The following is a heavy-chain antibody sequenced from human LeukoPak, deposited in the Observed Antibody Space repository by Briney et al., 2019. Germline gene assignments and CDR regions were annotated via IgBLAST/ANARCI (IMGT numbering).Heavy chain of an antibody. D-gene: IGHD3-10*01. J-gene: IGHJ4*02. Sequence: PGRSLRLSCAASGFTFSSYGMHWVRQAPGKGLEWVAVIWYDGSNKYYADSVKGRFTISRDNSKNTLYPQMNSLRAEDTAVYYCARENMVRGVITSYYFDYWGQGTLVTVSS. CDR1: GFTFSSYG. CDR3: ARENMVRGVITSYYFDY. V-gene: IGHV3-33*01. CDR2: IWYDGSNK.